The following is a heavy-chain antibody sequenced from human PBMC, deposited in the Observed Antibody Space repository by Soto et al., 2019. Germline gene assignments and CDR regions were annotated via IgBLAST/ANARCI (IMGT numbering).Heavy chain of an antibody. J-gene: IGHJ4*02. Sequence: EVQLLECGGGLVQPGGSLRLSCAASGFTFSNYAMSWVRQAQGKGLEWVSVISGSGGSTYYADSVKGRFTISRDNSKNTLFLQINSLRAEDTAVYYCAKRTLTSCFPFDYWGQGALVTVSS. CDR1: GFTFSNYA. V-gene: IGHV3-23*01. CDR2: ISGSGGST. CDR3: AKRTLTSCFPFDY. D-gene: IGHD2-2*01.